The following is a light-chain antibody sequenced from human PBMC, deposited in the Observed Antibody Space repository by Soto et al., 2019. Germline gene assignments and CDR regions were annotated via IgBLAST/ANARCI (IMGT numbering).Light chain of an antibody. CDR2: KAS. J-gene: IGKJ3*01. V-gene: IGKV1-5*03. Sequence: DIQMTQSPSTLSASVGDRVTITCRASQSISSWLAWYQQKPGKAPKLLIYKASSLESGAPSRFSGSGSGTEFTRTISSLQPDDFATYYCQQSFTFGPGTKVDIK. CDR3: QQSFT. CDR1: QSISSW.